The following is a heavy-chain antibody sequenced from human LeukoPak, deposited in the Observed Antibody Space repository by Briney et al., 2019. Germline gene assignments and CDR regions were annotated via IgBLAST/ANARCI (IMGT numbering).Heavy chain of an antibody. CDR1: GGSFSGYY. Sequence: PSETLSLTCAVYGGSFSGYYWSWIRQPPGKGLEWIGEINHSGSTNYNPSLKGRVTISVDTSKNQFSLKLSSVTAADTAVYYCARRSLGHRTYYYDILTGSRGYWFDPWGQGTLVTVSS. J-gene: IGHJ5*02. V-gene: IGHV4-34*01. D-gene: IGHD3-9*01. CDR3: ARRSLGHRTYYYDILTGSRGYWFDP. CDR2: INHSGST.